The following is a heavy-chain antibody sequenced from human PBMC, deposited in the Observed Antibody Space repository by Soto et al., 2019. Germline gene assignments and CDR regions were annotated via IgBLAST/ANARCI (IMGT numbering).Heavy chain of an antibody. CDR2: IYYSGST. J-gene: IGHJ3*02. CDR1: GGSISSGGYY. Sequence: SETLSLTCTVSGGSISSGGYYWSWLRQHPGKGLEWIGYIYYSGSTYYNPSLKSRVTISVDTSKNQFSLKLSSVTAADTAVYYRAPRAVTDAFDMRGQATMVT. D-gene: IGHD4-17*01. V-gene: IGHV4-31*03. CDR3: APRAVTDAFDM.